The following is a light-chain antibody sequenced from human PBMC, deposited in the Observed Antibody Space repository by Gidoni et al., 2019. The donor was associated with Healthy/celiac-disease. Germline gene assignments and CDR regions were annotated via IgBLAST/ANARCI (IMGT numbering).Light chain of an antibody. Sequence: EIVLTQPPGTLSLSPGERATLSCRASQSVGSSYLAWYQQKPGQAPRLLIYGASSRATGIPDRFSGSGSGTDFTLTISRLEPEDFAVYYCQQYGSHPRTFGQGTKLEIK. CDR1: QSVGSSY. V-gene: IGKV3-20*01. CDR2: GAS. J-gene: IGKJ2*01. CDR3: QQYGSHPRT.